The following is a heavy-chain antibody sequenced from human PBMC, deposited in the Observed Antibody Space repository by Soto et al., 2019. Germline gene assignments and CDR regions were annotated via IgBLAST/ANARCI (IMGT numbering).Heavy chain of an antibody. D-gene: IGHD2-2*01. CDR2: IYHSGST. V-gene: IGHV4-30-2*01. J-gene: IGHJ5*02. Sequence: TMCDTWGVSDGNIGSGGYSWSWIRQPPGKGLEWIGYIYHSGSTYYNPSLKSRVTISVDRSKNQFSLKLSSVTAADTAVYYCARVPDRWGQGTLVTVSS. CDR3: ARVPDR. CDR1: DGNIGSGGYS.